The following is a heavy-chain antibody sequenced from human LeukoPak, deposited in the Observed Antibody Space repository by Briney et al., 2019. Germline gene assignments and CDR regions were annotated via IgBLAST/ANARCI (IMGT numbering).Heavy chain of an antibody. V-gene: IGHV3-9*03. D-gene: IGHD2-2*01. CDR3: AKDGGRGSSSYYYYMDV. CDR2: ISWNSGSI. CDR1: GFTFDDYA. Sequence: PGGSLRLSCAASGFTFDDYAMHWVRQAPGKGLEWVSGISWNSGSIDYAESVKGRFTISRDNAKNSLYLQMNSLRAEDMALYYCAKDGGRGSSSYYYYMDVWGKGTTVTVSS. J-gene: IGHJ6*03.